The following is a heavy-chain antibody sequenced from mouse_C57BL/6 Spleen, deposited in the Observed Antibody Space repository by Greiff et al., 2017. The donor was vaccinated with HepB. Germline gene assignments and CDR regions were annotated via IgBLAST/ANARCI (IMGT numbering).Heavy chain of an antibody. Sequence: ESGPGLVKPSQSLSLTCSVTGYSITSGYYWNWIRQFPGNKLEWMGYISYDGSNNYNPSLKNRISITRDTSKNQFFLKLNSVTTEDTATYYCVTTVVGFDYWGQGTTLTVSS. J-gene: IGHJ2*01. CDR1: GYSITSGYY. CDR2: ISYDGSN. CDR3: VTTVVGFDY. V-gene: IGHV3-6*01. D-gene: IGHD1-1*01.